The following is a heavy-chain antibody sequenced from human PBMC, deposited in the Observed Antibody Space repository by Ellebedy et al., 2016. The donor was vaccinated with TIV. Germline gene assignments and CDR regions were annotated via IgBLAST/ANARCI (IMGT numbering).Heavy chain of an antibody. J-gene: IGHJ4*02. D-gene: IGHD3-9*01. CDR3: ARDHDTLTGYSIFMDS. V-gene: IGHV3-48*04. CDR1: GFTFSSYS. CDR2: ISSSGSTI. Sequence: GESLKISXAASGFTFSSYSMNWVRQAPGKGLEWFSYISSSGSTIHYADSVKGRFTISRDNAKNSLYLQMNSLRAEDTAVYFCARDHDTLTGYSIFMDSWGQGTLVTVSS.